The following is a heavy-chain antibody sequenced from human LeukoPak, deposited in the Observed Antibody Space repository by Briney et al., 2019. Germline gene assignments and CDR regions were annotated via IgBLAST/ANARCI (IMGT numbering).Heavy chain of an antibody. J-gene: IGHJ4*02. CDR1: GFSISSYW. CDR3: ARDLGSGTPLDC. Sequence: GGSLRLSCAASGFSISSYWMHWVRHAPREGPVWVSLIRSDGTSTSYADSVKGRFTISRDSANNTLYLQMNSLRAEDTAVYYCARDLGSGTPLDCRGQGTLVTVSS. V-gene: IGHV3-74*01. CDR2: IRSDGTST. D-gene: IGHD1-7*01.